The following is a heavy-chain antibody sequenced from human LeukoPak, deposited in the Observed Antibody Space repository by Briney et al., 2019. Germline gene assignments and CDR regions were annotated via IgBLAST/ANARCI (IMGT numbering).Heavy chain of an antibody. V-gene: IGHV1-69*05. CDR1: GGTFSSYA. Sequence: SVKVSCKASGGTFSSYAISWVRQAPGQGLEWMGRIIPIFGTANYAQKFQGRVTITTDESTSTAYMELSSLRSEDTAVYYCASSAISRYCSGGSCYVAGGNWGQGTLVTVSS. J-gene: IGHJ4*02. D-gene: IGHD2-15*01. CDR3: ASSAISRYCSGGSCYVAGGN. CDR2: IIPIFGTA.